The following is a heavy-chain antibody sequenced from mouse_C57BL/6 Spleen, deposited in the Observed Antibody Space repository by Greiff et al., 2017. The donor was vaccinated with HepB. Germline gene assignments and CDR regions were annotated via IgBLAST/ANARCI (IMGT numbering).Heavy chain of an antibody. CDR1: GYTFTSYT. Sequence: VQLVESGAELARPGASVKMSCKASGYTFTSYTMHWVKQRPGQGLEWIGYINPSSGYTKYNQKFKDKATLTADKSSSTAYMQLSSLTSEDSAVYYCARGSYYYGNYFDYWGQGTTLTVSS. CDR2: INPSSGYT. J-gene: IGHJ2*01. V-gene: IGHV1-4*01. D-gene: IGHD1-1*01. CDR3: ARGSYYYGNYFDY.